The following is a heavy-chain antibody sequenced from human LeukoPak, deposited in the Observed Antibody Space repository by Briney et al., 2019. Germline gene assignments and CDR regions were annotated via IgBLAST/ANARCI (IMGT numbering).Heavy chain of an antibody. CDR2: ISSSGGST. J-gene: IGHJ4*02. CDR1: GFTFSSYA. CDR3: AKVWDTYYYDSSGSFDY. D-gene: IGHD3-22*01. Sequence: GGSLRLSCAASGFTFSSYAMSWVRQAPGKGLEWVSAISSSGGSTYYADSVKGRFTISRDNSKNTRYLQMSSLRAEDTAVYYCAKVWDTYYYDSSGSFDYWGQGTLVSVSS. V-gene: IGHV3-23*01.